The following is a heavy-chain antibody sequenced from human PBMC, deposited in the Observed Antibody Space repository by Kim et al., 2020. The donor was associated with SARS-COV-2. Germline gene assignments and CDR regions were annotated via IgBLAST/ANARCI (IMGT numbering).Heavy chain of an antibody. J-gene: IGHJ5*02. CDR2: IWYDGSNK. Sequence: GGSLRLSCAASGFTFSSYGMHWVRQAPGKGLEWVAVIWYDGSNKYYADSVKGRFTISRDNSKNTLYLQMNSLRAEDTAVYYCAKPPTLYGSGSYLSAWGQGTLVTVSS. CDR1: GFTFSSYG. CDR3: AKPPTLYGSGSYLSA. V-gene: IGHV3-33*06. D-gene: IGHD3-10*01.